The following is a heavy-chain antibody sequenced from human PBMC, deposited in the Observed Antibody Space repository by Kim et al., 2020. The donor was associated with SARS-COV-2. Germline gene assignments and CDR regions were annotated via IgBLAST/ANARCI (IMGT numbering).Heavy chain of an antibody. CDR3: ARSSRITMVQGVIINYYYGMDV. CDR2: MNPNSGNT. D-gene: IGHD3-10*01. Sequence: ASVKVSCKASGYTFTSYDINWARQATGQGLEWMGWMNPNSGNTGYAQKFQGRVTMTRNTSISTAYMELSSLRSEDTAVYYCARSSRITMVQGVIINYYYGMDVWGQGTTVTVSS. CDR1: GYTFTSYD. V-gene: IGHV1-8*01. J-gene: IGHJ6*02.